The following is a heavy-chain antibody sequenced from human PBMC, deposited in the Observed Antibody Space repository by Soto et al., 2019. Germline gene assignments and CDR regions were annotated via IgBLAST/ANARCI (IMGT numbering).Heavy chain of an antibody. CDR2: ISSSGDSK. CDR1: RFSSNIYE. CDR3: ARGRACTGGSCYSDY. Sequence: PGGSLRLSCAASRFSSNIYEMNWVRQAPGKGLEWISYISSSGDSKYYADSVKGRFTISRDSATNSLYLQMNSLRAEDTAVYYCARGRACTGGSCYSDYWGRGTLVTVSS. J-gene: IGHJ4*02. D-gene: IGHD2-15*01. V-gene: IGHV3-48*03.